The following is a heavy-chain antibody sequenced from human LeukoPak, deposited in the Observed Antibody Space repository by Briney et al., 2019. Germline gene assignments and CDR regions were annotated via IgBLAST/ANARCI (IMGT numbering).Heavy chain of an antibody. J-gene: IGHJ4*02. D-gene: IGHD7-27*01. CDR3: AKDGGLWVSAHWGDS. V-gene: IGHV3-23*01. CDR2: ITTGDGNT. CDR1: GFTFSSYT. Sequence: PGGSLRLSCTASGFTFSSYTMTWVRQAPGKGLKWVSTITTGDGNTYYADSVKGRFTVSRDDSKNTLYLQMNSLRAEHTAVYYCAKDGGLWVSAHWGDSWGRGTLVTVSS.